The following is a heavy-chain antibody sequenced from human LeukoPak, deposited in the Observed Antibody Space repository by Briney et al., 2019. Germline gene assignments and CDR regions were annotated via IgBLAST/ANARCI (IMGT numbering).Heavy chain of an antibody. CDR2: INHSGST. V-gene: IGHV4-34*01. D-gene: IGHD3-3*01. J-gene: IGHJ4*02. CDR1: GGSFSGYY. CDR3: ARSLEGFWSGYSYYFDY. Sequence: SETLSLTCAVYGGSFSGYYWSWIRQPPGKGLEWIGEINHSGSTNHNPSLKSRVTISVDTSKNQFSLKLSSVTAADTAVYYCARSLEGFWSGYSYYFDYWGQGTLVTVSS.